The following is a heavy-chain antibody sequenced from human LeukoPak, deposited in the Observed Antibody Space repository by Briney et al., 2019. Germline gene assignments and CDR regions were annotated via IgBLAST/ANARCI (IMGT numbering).Heavy chain of an antibody. D-gene: IGHD2-15*01. Sequence: SETLSLICIVSGDSISRNTYHWGWVRQPPGKGLEWIGYIYYSGSTSYNPSLKGRVAISVDSSKNQFSLKVASVTAADTAVYYCARQARCSGATCNPFDFWGQGTLVTVSS. CDR2: IYYSGST. CDR1: GDSISRNTYH. CDR3: ARQARCSGATCNPFDF. J-gene: IGHJ4*02. V-gene: IGHV4-61*05.